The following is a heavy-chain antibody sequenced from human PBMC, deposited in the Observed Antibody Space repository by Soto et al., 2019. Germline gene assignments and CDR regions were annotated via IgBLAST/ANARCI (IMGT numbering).Heavy chain of an antibody. CDR1: GFTFSNAW. D-gene: IGHD3-10*01. J-gene: IGHJ4*02. CDR2: IKSKTDGGTT. V-gene: IGHV3-15*07. Sequence: PGGSLRLSCAASGFTFSNAWMNWFRQAPGKGLEWVGRIKSKTDGGTTDYAAPVKGRFTISRDDSKNTLYLQMNSLKTEDTAVYYCTSRITMVRGVIKGPRYFDYWGQGTLVTVPS. CDR3: TSRITMVRGVIKGPRYFDY.